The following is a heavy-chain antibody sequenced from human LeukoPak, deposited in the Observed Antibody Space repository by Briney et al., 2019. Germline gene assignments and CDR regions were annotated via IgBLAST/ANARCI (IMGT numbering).Heavy chain of an antibody. CDR1: GNYW. Sequence: GGSLRLSCAASGNYWMHWVRQVPGKGLVWVSHINSDDSRTTYADSVKGRFTISRDNAKNTLYLQMNSLRAEDTAVYYCARGLVHDTSGYYSDYWGQGTLVTVSS. J-gene: IGHJ4*02. D-gene: IGHD3-22*01. CDR3: ARGLVHDTSGYYSDY. CDR2: INSDDSRT. V-gene: IGHV3-74*01.